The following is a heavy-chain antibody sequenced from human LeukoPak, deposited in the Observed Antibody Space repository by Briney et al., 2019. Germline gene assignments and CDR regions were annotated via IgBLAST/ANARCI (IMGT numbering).Heavy chain of an antibody. Sequence: GGSLRLSCAASGFTFSTFAMIWVRQPPGKGLEWVSSSGGEIHYADSVWGRFTISRDNSKSTLSLQMNSLRAEDTAIYYCATYRQVLLPFESWGQGTLVTVSS. CDR3: ATYRQVLLPFES. CDR1: GFTFSTFA. V-gene: IGHV3-23*01. CDR2: SGGEI. J-gene: IGHJ4*02. D-gene: IGHD2-8*02.